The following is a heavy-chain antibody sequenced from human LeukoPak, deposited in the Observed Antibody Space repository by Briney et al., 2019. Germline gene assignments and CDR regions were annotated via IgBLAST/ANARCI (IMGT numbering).Heavy chain of an antibody. D-gene: IGHD6-19*01. CDR1: GYTFTDYF. CDR2: INPNSGGT. Sequence: ASVKVSCKASGYTFTDYFIHWVRQAPGQGLEWMGWINPNSGGTNYAQKSQGRVTMTRDTSISTAYMELSRLRSEDTAVCYCARRAVGNSYYHSMDVWGKGTTVTVSS. J-gene: IGHJ6*03. V-gene: IGHV1-2*02. CDR3: ARRAVGNSYYHSMDV.